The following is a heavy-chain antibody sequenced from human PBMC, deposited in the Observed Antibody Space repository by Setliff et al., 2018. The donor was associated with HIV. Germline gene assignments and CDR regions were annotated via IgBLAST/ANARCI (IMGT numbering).Heavy chain of an antibody. CDR2: IYYSGST. J-gene: IGHJ4*02. V-gene: IGHV4-59*08. Sequence: PSETLSLTCNVSGSPISSHYWTWIRQPPGKGLEWIGYIYYSGSTNYNPSLESRVTISLDTSKNQFSLKLNSVTAADTAVYYCARRTNGYAALDYWGQGTLVTVSS. D-gene: IGHD5-12*01. CDR3: ARRTNGYAALDY. CDR1: GSPISSHY.